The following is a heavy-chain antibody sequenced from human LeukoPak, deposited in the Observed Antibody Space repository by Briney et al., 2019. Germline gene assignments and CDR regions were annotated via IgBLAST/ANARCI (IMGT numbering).Heavy chain of an antibody. J-gene: IGHJ4*01. V-gene: IGHV3-13*01. Sequence: RGSLRLSCAASGFIFSSYDMHWVRQATGKGLEWVSAIGTAVGDTHYLGSVKGRYTISRDNSKNTLYLQMNSLRAEDTAVYYCTKDRWLDYTTSSRPFDHWGHGTRVTVSS. D-gene: IGHD3-22*01. CDR1: GFIFSSYD. CDR3: TKDRWLDYTTSSRPFDH. CDR2: IGTAVGDT.